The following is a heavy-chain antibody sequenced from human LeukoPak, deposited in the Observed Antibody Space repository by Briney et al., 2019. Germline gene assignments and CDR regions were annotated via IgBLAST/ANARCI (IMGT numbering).Heavy chain of an antibody. D-gene: IGHD4-17*01. CDR1: GYTFTGYY. CDR3: ARERSYGDLAFDP. J-gene: IGHJ5*02. Sequence: ASVKVSCKASGYTFTGYYMHWVRQAPGQGLGWMGWINLNGGGTNYAQKFQGRVTMTRDTSISTAYMELSRLRSDDTAVYYCARERSYGDLAFDPWGQGTLVTVSS. V-gene: IGHV1-2*02. CDR2: INLNGGGT.